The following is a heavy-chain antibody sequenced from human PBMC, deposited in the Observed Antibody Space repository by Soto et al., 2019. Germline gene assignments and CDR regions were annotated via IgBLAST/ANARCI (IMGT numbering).Heavy chain of an antibody. CDR3: ARRVTMQYYFDY. CDR2: INDSGST. V-gene: IGHV4-34*01. Sequence: QVQLQHWGAGLLKPSETLSRTCAVYGGSLSGYYWSWIRQPPGKGLEWIGEINDSGSTNYNPSFKSRVTISADTSKNPFSLKLTSVTAADTAVYYCARRVTMQYYFDYWGQGTLVPVFS. CDR1: GGSLSGYY. D-gene: IGHD2-2*01. J-gene: IGHJ4*02.